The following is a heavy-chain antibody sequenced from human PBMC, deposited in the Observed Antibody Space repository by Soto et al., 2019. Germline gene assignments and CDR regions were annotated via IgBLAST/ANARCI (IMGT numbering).Heavy chain of an antibody. D-gene: IGHD3-3*01. V-gene: IGHV3-21*01. CDR2: ISSSSSYI. CDR3: ARAYYDFWSGYLLYDMDV. Sequence: EVQLVESGGGLVKPGGSLRLSCAASGFTFSSYSMNWVRQAPGKGLEWVSSISSSSSYIYYADSVKGRFTISRDNAKNSLYLQMNSLRAEDTAVYYCARAYYDFWSGYLLYDMDVWGQGTTVTVSS. CDR1: GFTFSSYS. J-gene: IGHJ6*02.